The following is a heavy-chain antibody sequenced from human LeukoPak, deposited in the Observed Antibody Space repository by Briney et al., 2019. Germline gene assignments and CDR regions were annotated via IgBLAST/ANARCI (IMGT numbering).Heavy chain of an antibody. CDR3: TTDRMIYATDWAVSWFDP. J-gene: IGHJ5*02. Sequence: PGGSLRLSCAASGITFTNAWLTWVRQALGKGLEWVGRVKTKGDGGAADYAAPVKGRFTISRDDSTKTLYLQMNSLKTEDTAVYYCTTDRMIYATDWAVSWFDPWGQGTLVTVSS. D-gene: IGHD2-8*01. CDR1: GITFTNAW. V-gene: IGHV3-15*01. CDR2: VKTKGDGGAA.